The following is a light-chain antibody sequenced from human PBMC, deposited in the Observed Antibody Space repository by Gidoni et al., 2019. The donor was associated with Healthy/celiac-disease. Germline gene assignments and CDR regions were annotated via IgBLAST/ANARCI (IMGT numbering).Light chain of an antibody. CDR3: AAWDDSLSGPV. CDR2: RNN. J-gene: IGLJ3*02. Sequence: QSVLTQPPSASGTSGPRVTISCSGSSSNIESNYVYWYQQLPGTPPKLLIYRNNQRPSVVPDRFSDSKSGTSASMAISGLRSEDEADYYCAAWDDSLSGPVFGGGTKLTVL. CDR1: SSNIESNY. V-gene: IGLV1-47*01.